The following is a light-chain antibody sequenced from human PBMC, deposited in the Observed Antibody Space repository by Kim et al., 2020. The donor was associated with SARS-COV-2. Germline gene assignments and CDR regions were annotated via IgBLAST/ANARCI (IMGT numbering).Light chain of an antibody. J-gene: IGKJ2*01. CDR1: QSFSSGY. V-gene: IGKV3-20*01. CDR2: GAS. Sequence: SPGRNSTLSCRARQSFSSGYLAWYQQKPGQAPRLLIYGASSRATGIPDRFSGSGSGTDFTLTISRLEPEDFAVYYCQQYGSSPPYTFGQGTKLEI. CDR3: QQYGSSPPYT.